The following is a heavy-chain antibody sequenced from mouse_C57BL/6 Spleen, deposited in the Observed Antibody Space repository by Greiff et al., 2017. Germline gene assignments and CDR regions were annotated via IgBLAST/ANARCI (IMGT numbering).Heavy chain of an antibody. D-gene: IGHD2-4*01. CDR1: GFTFNTYA. V-gene: IGHV10-3*01. CDR3: GREDYDYDRVYGIDY. J-gene: IGHJ4*01. CDR2: IRSKSSNYAT. Sequence: EVQLVESGGGLVQPKGSLKLSCAASGFTFNTYAMHWVRQAPGTGLEWVARIRSKSSNYATYYADSVKDRFTISRDDSQSMLYLQMNNLKTEDTAMYYCGREDYDYDRVYGIDYWGQGTSVTVSS.